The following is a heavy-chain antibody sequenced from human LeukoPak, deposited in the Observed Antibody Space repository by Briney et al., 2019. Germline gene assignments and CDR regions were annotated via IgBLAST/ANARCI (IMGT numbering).Heavy chain of an antibody. Sequence: SETLSLTCTVSGGSLYSYYWSWIRQPPGKGLEWIGYISYSGGSNYNPSPMSRVTISLLTSKNQFSLKMSSVTAADTAVYYCARDRPAGWFDPWGQGTLVTVSS. CDR2: ISYSGGS. D-gene: IGHD3-10*01. CDR3: ARDRPAGWFDP. J-gene: IGHJ5*02. V-gene: IGHV4-59*01. CDR1: GGSLYSYY.